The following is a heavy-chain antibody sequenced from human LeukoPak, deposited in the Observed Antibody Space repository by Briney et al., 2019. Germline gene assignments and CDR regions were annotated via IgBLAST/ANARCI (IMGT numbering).Heavy chain of an antibody. CDR2: IYYSGST. D-gene: IGHD2-15*01. CDR1: GGSISNWY. V-gene: IGHV4-59*08. CDR3: ARHTRYCSGGSCYEDYYYGMDV. Sequence: SETLSLTCTVSGGSISNWYWSWFRQPAGKGLEWIGYIYYSGSTNYNPSLKSRVTISVDTSKNQFSLKLSSVTAADTAVYYCARHTRYCSGGSCYEDYYYGMDVWGQGTTVTVSS. J-gene: IGHJ6*02.